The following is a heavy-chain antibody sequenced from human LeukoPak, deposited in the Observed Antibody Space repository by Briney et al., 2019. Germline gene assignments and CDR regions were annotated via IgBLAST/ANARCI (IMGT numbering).Heavy chain of an antibody. J-gene: IGHJ4*02. CDR3: ARGPRYCNSGNCYSNH. CDR1: GYTFTSFG. CDR2: ISTDYGNT. Sequence: ASVKVSCKASGYTFTSFGINWVRQARGQGLEWMGWISTDYGNTNYAQKFQGRVTMTTDTSMSRAYMELKSLTSDDTAVYYCARGPRYCNSGNCYSNHWGQGTLVTVSS. V-gene: IGHV1-18*04. D-gene: IGHD4-23*01.